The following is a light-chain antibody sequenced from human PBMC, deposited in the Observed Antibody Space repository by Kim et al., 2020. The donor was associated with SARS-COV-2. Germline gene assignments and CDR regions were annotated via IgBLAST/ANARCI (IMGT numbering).Light chain of an antibody. CDR3: QQRSNWPRTWT. V-gene: IGKV3-11*01. CDR1: QSVSSY. CDR2: DAS. Sequence: EIVLTQSPATLSLSPGERATLSCRASQSVSSYLAWYQQKPGQAPRLLIYDASNRATGIPARFSGSGSGTDFTLTISSLEPEDFAVYYCQQRSNWPRTWTFGRGTKVDIK. J-gene: IGKJ1*01.